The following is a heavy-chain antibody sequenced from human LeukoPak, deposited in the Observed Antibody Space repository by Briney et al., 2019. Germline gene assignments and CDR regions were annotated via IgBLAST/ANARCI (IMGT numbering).Heavy chain of an antibody. D-gene: IGHD6-19*01. CDR1: GYNFTTYW. J-gene: IGHJ5*01. CDR2: IYPVDSKT. Sequence: GASLQISCKGSGYNFTTYWIGWGRPLPGKGLEWMGIIYPVDSKTRYSPSFQGQVTISADKSISTAYLQWSSLSDTDPAMYYCARHSSVAGTSGCFDSWGQGTLVTVSS. V-gene: IGHV5-51*01. CDR3: ARHSSVAGTSGCFDS.